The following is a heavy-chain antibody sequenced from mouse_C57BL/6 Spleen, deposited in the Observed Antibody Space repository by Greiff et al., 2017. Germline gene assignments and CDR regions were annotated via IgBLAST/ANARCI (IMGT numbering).Heavy chain of an antibody. CDR3: AREDDYDYYFDY. D-gene: IGHD2-4*01. V-gene: IGHV5-16*01. J-gene: IGHJ2*01. CDR2: INYDGSST. CDR1: GFTFSDYY. Sequence: EVQLVESEGGLVQPGSSMKLSCTASGFTFSDYYMAWVRQVPEKGLEWVANINYDGSSTYYLDSLKSRFIISRDNAKNILYLQMSSLKSEDTATYYCAREDDYDYYFDYWGQGTTLTVSS.